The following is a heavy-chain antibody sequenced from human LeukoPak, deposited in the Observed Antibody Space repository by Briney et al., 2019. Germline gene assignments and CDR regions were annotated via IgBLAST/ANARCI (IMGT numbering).Heavy chain of an antibody. V-gene: IGHV1-3*01. J-gene: IGHJ5*02. D-gene: IGHD3-10*01. CDR1: GYTFTSYA. CDR2: INAGNGNT. Sequence: ASVKVSCKASGYTFTSYAMHWVRQAPGQRLKWMGWINAGNGNTKYSQKFQGRVTITRDTSASTAYMELSSLRSEDTAVYYCAGVLLWFGESNWFDPWGQGTLVTVSS. CDR3: AGVLLWFGESNWFDP.